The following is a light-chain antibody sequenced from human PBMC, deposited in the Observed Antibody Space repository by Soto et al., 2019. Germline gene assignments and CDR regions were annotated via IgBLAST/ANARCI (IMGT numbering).Light chain of an antibody. V-gene: IGLV1-51*01. CDR3: ATWDTSLSAVV. Sequence: QSVLTQPPSVSAAPGQKVTISCSGSSSNVGNNIVSWYQQLPGAVPKLLIYANDKRPSGIPDRFSGSKSGTSATLGITGLQTGDQADYYCATWDTSLSAVVFGGGTKLTVL. J-gene: IGLJ3*02. CDR2: AND. CDR1: SSNVGNNI.